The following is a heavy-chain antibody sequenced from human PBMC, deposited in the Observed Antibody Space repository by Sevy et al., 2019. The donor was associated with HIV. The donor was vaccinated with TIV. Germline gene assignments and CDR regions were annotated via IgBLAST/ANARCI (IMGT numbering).Heavy chain of an antibody. D-gene: IGHD3-22*01. CDR3: ATSPDYYDSSPDAFDL. Sequence: ASVKVSCKVSGYSVSDLSIHWVRQAPGKGLEWMGGYDPEDGQTIYAQKFQGRVTMTEDTSTDTAYMELSSLRSEDTAVYYCATSPDYYDSSPDAFDLWGQGTMVTVSS. CDR2: YDPEDGQT. V-gene: IGHV1-24*01. CDR1: GYSVSDLS. J-gene: IGHJ3*01.